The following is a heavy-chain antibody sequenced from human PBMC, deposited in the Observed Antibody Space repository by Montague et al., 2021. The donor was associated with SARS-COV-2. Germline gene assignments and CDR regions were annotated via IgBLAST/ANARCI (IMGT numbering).Heavy chain of an antibody. CDR3: ARGHLSVSMIVVVFTSASYYFDY. V-gene: IGHV4-34*01. D-gene: IGHD3-22*01. J-gene: IGHJ4*02. CDR2: IRQNGRT. Sequence: ETLSLTCAVYGGSFGDDHWSWIRQPPGKGLEWIGNIRQNGRTNYNPSLKSRVTISVDTSKNQFSLKLTSVTAADTGLYFCARGHLSVSMIVVVFTSASYYFDYWGQGAQVTVSS. CDR1: GGSFGDDH.